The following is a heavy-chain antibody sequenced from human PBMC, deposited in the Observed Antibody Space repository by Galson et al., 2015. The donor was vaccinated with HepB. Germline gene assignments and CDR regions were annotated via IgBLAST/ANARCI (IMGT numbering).Heavy chain of an antibody. V-gene: IGHV3-33*01. Sequence: SLRLSCAASGFTFRDYGIHWVRQTPGKGLEWVAVIWYDGINKKYADSVKGRFTISRDNSKNTVYLQMNSLRAEDTAVYYCARDVFPVGVMRYFDYWGQGTLVTVSS. CDR2: IWYDGINK. CDR1: GFTFRDYG. J-gene: IGHJ4*02. CDR3: ARDVFPVGVMRYFDY. D-gene: IGHD3-16*01.